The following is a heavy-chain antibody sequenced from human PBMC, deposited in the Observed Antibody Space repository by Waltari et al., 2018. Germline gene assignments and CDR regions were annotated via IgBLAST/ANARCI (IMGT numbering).Heavy chain of an antibody. J-gene: IGHJ4*02. V-gene: IGHV3-43*01. CDR2: ISWDGGST. CDR1: GFTFDDYT. Sequence: EVQLVESGGVVVQPGGSLRLPCAASGFTFDDYTRPSVRQAPGKGLEWVSLISWDGGSTYYADSVKSRFTISRDNSKNSLYLQMNSLRTEDTALYYCAKALWGYSYGLGYWGQGTLVTVSS. D-gene: IGHD5-18*01. CDR3: AKALWGYSYGLGY.